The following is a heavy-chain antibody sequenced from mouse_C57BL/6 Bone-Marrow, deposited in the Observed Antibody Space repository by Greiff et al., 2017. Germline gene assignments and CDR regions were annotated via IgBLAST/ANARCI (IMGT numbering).Heavy chain of an antibody. Sequence: EVQRVESGGGLVKPGGSLTLSCAASGFTFTSYAMPWVRQTPGKRLEWVATISDGGSYTYYPDNVKGRFTISRDQANNNLYLQMGHLKSEDTAMYYYSRGIYCGDWGQGTLVTVSA. CDR2: ISDGGSYT. CDR1: GFTFTSYA. CDR3: SRGIYCGD. V-gene: IGHV5-4*01. D-gene: IGHD1-1*02. J-gene: IGHJ3*01.